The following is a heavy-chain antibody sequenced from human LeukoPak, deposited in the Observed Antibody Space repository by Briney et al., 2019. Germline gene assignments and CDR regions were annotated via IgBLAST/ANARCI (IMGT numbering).Heavy chain of an antibody. J-gene: IGHJ4*02. D-gene: IGHD5-24*01. V-gene: IGHV3-48*03. CDR2: ITGSGRST. CDR1: GFTFSSYE. Sequence: GGSLRLSCAASGFTFSSYEMNWVRQAPGKGLEWVSYITGSGRSTYYADSVEGRFTISRDNAKRSLFLQMNSLRAEDTAVYYCARDGYKDRYFDYWGQGTLVTVSS. CDR3: ARDGYKDRYFDY.